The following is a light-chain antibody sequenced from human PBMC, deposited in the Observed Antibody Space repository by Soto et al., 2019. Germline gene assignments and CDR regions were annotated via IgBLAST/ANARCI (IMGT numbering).Light chain of an antibody. CDR3: CSYAGSYTLV. V-gene: IGLV2-11*01. Sequence: QSVLTQPRSVSGSPGQSVTISCTGTSSDVGGHNYVSWYQQHPGKVPKLMIYDVSKRPSGVPDRFSGSKSGNTASLIISGLQAEDEADYYCCSYAGSYTLVFGGGTKLTVL. CDR1: SSDVGGHNY. CDR2: DVS. J-gene: IGLJ2*01.